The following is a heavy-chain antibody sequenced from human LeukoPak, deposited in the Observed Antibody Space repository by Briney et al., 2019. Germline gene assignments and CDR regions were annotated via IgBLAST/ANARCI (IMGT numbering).Heavy chain of an antibody. CDR2: IWYDGSNK. J-gene: IGHJ4*02. CDR3: ARDLLTTVTTYGQFDY. V-gene: IGHV3-33*08. CDR1: GFTFSSYG. Sequence: GRSLRLSCAASGFTFSSYGMHWVRQAPGKGLEWVAVIWYDGSNKYYADSVKGRFTISRDNSKNTLYLQMNSLRAEDTAVYYCARDLLTTVTTYGQFDYWGQGTLVTVSS. D-gene: IGHD4-17*01.